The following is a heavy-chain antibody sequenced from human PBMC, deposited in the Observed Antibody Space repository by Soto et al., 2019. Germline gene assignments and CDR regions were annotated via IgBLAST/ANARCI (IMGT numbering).Heavy chain of an antibody. D-gene: IGHD3-3*01. J-gene: IGHJ5*02. CDR2: VKSKADGGTA. CDR1: GFSITNTW. V-gene: IGHV3-15*07. Sequence: EVQLVESGGGLVQPGGSLRLSCAASGFSITNTWMPWVRQAPGKGLEWVGRVKSKADGGTADYAAPVKGRFTVSRDDSKNTQYLQMNSLNMDDTAVYYCTSCRDFWGGPTHLWGQGTLVTVSS. CDR3: TSCRDFWGGPTHL.